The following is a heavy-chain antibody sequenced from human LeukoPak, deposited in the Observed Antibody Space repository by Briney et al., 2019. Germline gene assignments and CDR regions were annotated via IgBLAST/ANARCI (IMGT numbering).Heavy chain of an antibody. CDR3: ARVESTVTTWEGDY. D-gene: IGHD4-17*01. CDR1: GFTFSSYG. Sequence: GGSLRLSCAASGFTFSSYGMHWVRQAPGKGLEWVAVISYDGSNKYYADSVKGRFTISRDNSKNTLYLQMNSLRAEDTAVYYCARVESTVTTWEGDYWGQGTLVTVSS. J-gene: IGHJ4*02. V-gene: IGHV3-30*03. CDR2: ISYDGSNK.